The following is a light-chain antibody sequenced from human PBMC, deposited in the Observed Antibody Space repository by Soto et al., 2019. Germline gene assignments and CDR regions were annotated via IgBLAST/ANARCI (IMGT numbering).Light chain of an antibody. J-gene: IGKJ1*01. CDR1: QSISSDY. CDR3: QKYGNFWT. CDR2: GAS. V-gene: IGKV3-20*01. Sequence: EIVLTQSPGTLSLSPGERATLSCRASQSISSDYLAWYQQKPGQAPRLLIYGASSRATGIPDRFSGSGSGTDFTLTISRMEPEDIAVYYCQKYGNFWTFGQGTKVDI.